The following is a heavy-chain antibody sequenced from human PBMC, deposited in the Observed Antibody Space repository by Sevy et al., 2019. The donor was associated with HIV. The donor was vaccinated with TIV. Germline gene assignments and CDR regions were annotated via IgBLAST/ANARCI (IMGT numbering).Heavy chain of an antibody. D-gene: IGHD3-22*01. J-gene: IGHJ3*02. CDR1: GFDVSSTY. CDR3: AGGRYDSSGSFDAFDI. V-gene: IGHV3-53*01. CDR2: IYGSGGAT. Sequence: GGSLRLSCAATGFDVSSTYMSWVRQAPGKGLEWVSIIYGSGGATYYADSVKGRFTISRDNSKNTLYLQMNSLRTEDSAVYYCAGGRYDSSGSFDAFDIWGQGTMVTVSS.